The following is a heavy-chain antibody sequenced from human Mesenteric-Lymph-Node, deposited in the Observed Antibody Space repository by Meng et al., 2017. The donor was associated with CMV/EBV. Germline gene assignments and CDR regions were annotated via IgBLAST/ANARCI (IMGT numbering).Heavy chain of an antibody. CDR1: GFTFSSYE. J-gene: IGHJ3*02. V-gene: IGHV3-48*03. CDR3: ARFPDILRFVETSPPQGDVLDI. D-gene: IGHD4-17*01. Sequence: GGSLRLSCAASGFTFSSYEMNWVRQAPGKGLEWLAYISDRGSTKYYADSVKGRFTISRDNAKNSLYLQLNSLRAEDTALYYCARFPDILRFVETSPPQGDVLDIWGQGTMVTVSS. CDR2: ISDRGSTK.